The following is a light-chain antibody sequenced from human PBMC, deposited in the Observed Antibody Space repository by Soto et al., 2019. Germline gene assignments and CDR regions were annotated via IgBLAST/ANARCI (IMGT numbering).Light chain of an antibody. J-gene: IGKJ1*01. CDR3: QKYHNCPPRGT. CDR2: GAS. CDR1: QSVSSN. V-gene: IGKV3-15*01. Sequence: EIVMTQSPATLSVSPGERATLSCRASQSVSSNLAWYQQKPGQAPRLLIYGASTRATGIPARFSGSGSGTEFTLTISSLQSEDFAVYYCQKYHNCPPRGTFGQGTKVEIK.